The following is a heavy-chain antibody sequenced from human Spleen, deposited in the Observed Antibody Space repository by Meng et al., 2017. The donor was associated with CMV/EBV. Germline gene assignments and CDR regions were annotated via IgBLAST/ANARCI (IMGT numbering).Heavy chain of an antibody. D-gene: IGHD3-10*01. V-gene: IGHV3-23*01. CDR2: ITATGVGT. J-gene: IGHJ5*02. Sequence: FTGSSFALAWVRQAPGKGLEWVSGITATGVGTYYADSVKGRFTISRDNSKNTLYLQMNSLRTEDTAIYYCAKVDNSPHSPRGEWFDPWGQGARVIVSS. CDR1: FTGSSFA. CDR3: AKVDNSPHSPRGEWFDP.